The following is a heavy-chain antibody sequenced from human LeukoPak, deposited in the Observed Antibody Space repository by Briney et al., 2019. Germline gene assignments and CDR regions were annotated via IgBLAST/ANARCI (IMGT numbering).Heavy chain of an antibody. CDR2: IYYSGST. Sequence: SETLSLTCTVSGGSISSGSYYWSWIRQPPGKGLEWIGYIYYSGSTNYNPSLKSRVTISVDTSKNQFSLKLSSVTAADTAVYYCARHNFIAAGAFDIWGQGTMVTVSS. CDR1: GGSISSGSYY. D-gene: IGHD6-25*01. CDR3: ARHNFIAAGAFDI. V-gene: IGHV4-61*01. J-gene: IGHJ3*02.